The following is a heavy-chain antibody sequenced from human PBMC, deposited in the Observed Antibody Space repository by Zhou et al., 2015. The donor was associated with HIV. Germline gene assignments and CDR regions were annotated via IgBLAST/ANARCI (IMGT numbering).Heavy chain of an antibody. CDR2: IIPIFGKP. CDR3: ARDGSGGSGFYFDN. J-gene: IGHJ4*02. D-gene: IGHD3-10*01. CDR1: GYTLSNYD. Sequence: QVQLVQSGAEVKRPGASVKVSCMASGYTLSNYDFNWVRQAPGLGLEWMGGIIPIFGKPIYAEKFQDRVAIEADESTSTVYMEMSGLTSEDTAVYYCARDGSGGSGFYFDNWGQGTLVTVSS. V-gene: IGHV1-69*01.